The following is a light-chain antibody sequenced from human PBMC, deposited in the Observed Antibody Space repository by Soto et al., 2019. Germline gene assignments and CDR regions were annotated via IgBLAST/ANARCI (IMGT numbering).Light chain of an antibody. CDR1: QSISSSY. CDR3: QQDYNLPIT. CDR2: GAS. J-gene: IGKJ5*01. V-gene: IGKV3D-7*01. Sequence: EVVLTQSPATLSLSPGEGATLSCRVLQSISSSYLSWYQQRPGQAPRLLIYGASTRATGIPARFSGSGRGSGTDFTLTISSLQPEDFAVYYCQQDYNLPITFGQGTRLEIK.